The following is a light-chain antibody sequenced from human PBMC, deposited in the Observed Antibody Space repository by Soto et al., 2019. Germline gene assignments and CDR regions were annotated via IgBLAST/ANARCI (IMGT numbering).Light chain of an antibody. J-gene: IGKJ1*01. CDR2: GAS. V-gene: IGKV3-20*01. CDR1: QSVCSSY. Sequence: EIVLTHSPGTLSLSPGERATLSCRASQSVCSSYLAWYQQKPGQAPRLLIFGASSRAAGIPDRFSGSGSGTDFTLTISRLEPEDSAVYYCQQHGTTFGQGTKVEIK. CDR3: QQHGTT.